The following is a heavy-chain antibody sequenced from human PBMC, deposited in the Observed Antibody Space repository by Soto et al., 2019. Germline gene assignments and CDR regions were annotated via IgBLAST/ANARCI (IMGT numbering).Heavy chain of an antibody. V-gene: IGHV3-53*02. CDR2: IHTGGKT. Sequence: ELQLVESGGGLIQPGGSLRLSCAASGFTVTRNYMTWVRLAPGKGLECVSTIHTGGKTFYTDSVKGRFTVSRDASKNTVVLQMNTLSVEDTAVYYCATGGSKRVRGAIVEVFHLEFWGRGTVVTVSS. J-gene: IGHJ4*02. CDR1: GFTVTRNY. CDR3: ATGGSKRVRGAIVEVFHLEF. D-gene: IGHD3-10*01.